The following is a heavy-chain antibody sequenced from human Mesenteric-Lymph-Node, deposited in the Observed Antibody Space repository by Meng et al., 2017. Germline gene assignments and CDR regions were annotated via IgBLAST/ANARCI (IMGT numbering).Heavy chain of an antibody. CDR3: ARGGPYPDSSGFHWYFDL. D-gene: IGHD3-22*01. Sequence: CVRPAPGQGLGWMGWINTHTGNPTDGTGFTGRFVLSSDTSVSTANLQISSLKAEDTAVYYCARGGPYPDSSGFHWYFDLWGRGTLVTVSS. CDR2: INTHTGNP. V-gene: IGHV7-4-1*02. J-gene: IGHJ2*01.